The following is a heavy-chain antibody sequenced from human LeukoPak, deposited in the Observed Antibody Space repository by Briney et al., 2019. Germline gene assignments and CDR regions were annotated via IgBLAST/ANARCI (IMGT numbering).Heavy chain of an antibody. CDR1: GFTFSDYY. V-gene: IGHV3-11*06. CDR3: ARGITMVVRGVIHRGFDP. D-gene: IGHD3-10*01. J-gene: IGHJ5*02. CDR2: ISSSSSYT. Sequence: PGGSLRLSCAASGFTFSDYYMSWIRQAPGKGLEWVSYISSSSSYTNYADSVKGRFTISRDNAKNSLYLQMNSLRAEDTAVYYCARGITMVVRGVIHRGFDPWGQGTLVTVSS.